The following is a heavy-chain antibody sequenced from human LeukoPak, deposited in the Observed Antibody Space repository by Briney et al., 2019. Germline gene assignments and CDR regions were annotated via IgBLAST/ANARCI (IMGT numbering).Heavy chain of an antibody. Sequence: GGSLRLSCAASRFTFSSYSMNWVRQAPGKGLEWVSSISSSSSYIYYADSVKGRFTISRDNAKNSLYLQMNSLRAEDTALYYCTRDYSGYDYYFDYWGQGTLVTVSS. CDR1: RFTFSSYS. D-gene: IGHD5-12*01. V-gene: IGHV3-21*04. CDR2: ISSSSSYI. CDR3: TRDYSGYDYYFDY. J-gene: IGHJ4*02.